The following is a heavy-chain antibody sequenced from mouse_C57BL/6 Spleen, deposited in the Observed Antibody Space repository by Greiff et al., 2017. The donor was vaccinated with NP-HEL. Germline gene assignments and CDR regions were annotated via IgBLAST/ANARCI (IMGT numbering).Heavy chain of an antibody. Sequence: QVHVKQSGAELARPGASVKLSCKASGYTFTSYGISWVKQRTGQGLEWIGEIYPRSGYTYYNEQFKGKATLTADKSSSTAYMELRSLPSEASADFCCARGGGDHGSSFFLWYCDVWGTGPTVTVSS. V-gene: IGHV1-81*01. D-gene: IGHD1-1*01. J-gene: IGHJ1*03. CDR2: IYPRSGYT. CDR3: ARGGGDHGSSFFLWYCDV. CDR1: GYTFTSYG.